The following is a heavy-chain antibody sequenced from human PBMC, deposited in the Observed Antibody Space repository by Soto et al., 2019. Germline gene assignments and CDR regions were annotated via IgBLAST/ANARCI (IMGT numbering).Heavy chain of an antibody. V-gene: IGHV4-34*01. Sequence: QVHLQQWGAGLLKPSETLSLTCAVYGGSFSGYYCSWIRQPPGKGLEWIGEINHSGSTNYNPSLKSRVTISVDRSKTQFSQKLSSVTAADTAVYYCARGESVATIFGGLVPFHYWGQGTLVTVSS. CDR1: GGSFSGYY. J-gene: IGHJ4*02. CDR3: ARGESVATIFGGLVPFHY. CDR2: INHSGST. D-gene: IGHD2-21*01.